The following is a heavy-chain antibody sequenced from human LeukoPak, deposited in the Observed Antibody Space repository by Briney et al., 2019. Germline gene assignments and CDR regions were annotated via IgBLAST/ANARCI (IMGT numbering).Heavy chain of an antibody. CDR3: ATYYYDSGGFHFHH. V-gene: IGHV3-64*01. CDR1: GFAFRSYG. CDR2: ISSNGGRT. Sequence: GGSLRLSCAASGFAFRSYGMHWVRQAPGKGLEYVSAISSNGGRTYYANSVKGRFTISRDNSRNTLYLQMGSLRAEDMAVYYCATYYYDSGGFHFHHWGQGTLVTVSS. J-gene: IGHJ1*01. D-gene: IGHD3-22*01.